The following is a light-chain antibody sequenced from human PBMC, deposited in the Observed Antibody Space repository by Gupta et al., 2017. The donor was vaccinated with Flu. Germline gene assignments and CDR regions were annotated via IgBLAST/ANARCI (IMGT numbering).Light chain of an antibody. V-gene: IGLV2-8*01. CDR1: TSDIGVDNY. CDR3: SSLVAGNDPHVV. CDR2: DVT. J-gene: IGLJ2*01. Sequence: TISCTGTTSDIGVDNYVSWYQPHPAKAPNLMIYDVTKRPSGVPDRFSGSKSGNTASLTVSGLQAEDEADYYCSSLVAGNDPHVVFGGGTKLTVL.